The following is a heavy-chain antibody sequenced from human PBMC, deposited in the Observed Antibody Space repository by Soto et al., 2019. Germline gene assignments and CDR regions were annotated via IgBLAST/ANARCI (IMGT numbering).Heavy chain of an antibody. CDR2: IKQDGSEK. Sequence: GGSVRLSCAASGFTFSSYWMSWVRQAPGKGLEWVANIKQDGSEKYYVDSVKGRFTISRDNAKNSLYLQMNSLRAEDTAVYYCARGPGSGYDSAAFDIWGQGTMVTVSS. CDR3: ARGPGSGYDSAAFDI. CDR1: GFTFSSYW. D-gene: IGHD5-12*01. J-gene: IGHJ3*02. V-gene: IGHV3-7*01.